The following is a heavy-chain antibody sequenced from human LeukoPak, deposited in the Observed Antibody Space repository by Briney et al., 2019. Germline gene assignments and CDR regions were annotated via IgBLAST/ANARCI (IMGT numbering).Heavy chain of an antibody. Sequence: SETLSLTCTVSGGSISGGSYYWSWIRQPAGKGLEWIGRIYTSGSTNYNPSLKSRVTISVDTSKNQFSLKLSSVTAADTAVYYCARDRNGSVSWYYYYYMDVWGKGTTVTVSS. CDR2: IYTSGST. CDR1: GGSISGGSYY. D-gene: IGHD5-24*01. V-gene: IGHV4-61*02. CDR3: ARDRNGSVSWYYYYYMDV. J-gene: IGHJ6*03.